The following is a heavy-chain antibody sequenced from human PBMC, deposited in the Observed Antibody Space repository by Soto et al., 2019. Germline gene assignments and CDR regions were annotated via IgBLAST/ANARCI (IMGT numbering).Heavy chain of an antibody. D-gene: IGHD3-22*01. J-gene: IGHJ4*02. CDR2: ISAYNGNT. CDR3: ARGLPDYYDSSGYYSDWDY. Sequence: QVQLVQSGAEVKKPGASVKVSCKASGYTFTSYGNSWVRQAPGQGLEWMGWISAYNGNTNYAQKLQGRVTMTTDTSTSTAYMELRSLRSDDTAVYYCARGLPDYYDSSGYYSDWDYWGQGTLVTVSS. CDR1: GYTFTSYG. V-gene: IGHV1-18*04.